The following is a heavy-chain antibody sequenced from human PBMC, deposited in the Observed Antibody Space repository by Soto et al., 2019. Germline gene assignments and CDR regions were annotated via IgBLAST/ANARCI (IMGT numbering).Heavy chain of an antibody. D-gene: IGHD3-9*01. V-gene: IGHV4-39*01. Sequence: QLQLQESGPGLVKPSETLSLTCTVSGGSISSSSYYWGWIRQPPGKGLEWIGSIYYSGSTYYNPSLKSRVTISVDTSKNQFSLKLSSVTAADTAVYYCARHDAPSYYDILTGYYSRPYYYYYGMDVWGQGTTVTVSS. CDR1: GGSISSSSYY. J-gene: IGHJ6*02. CDR3: ARHDAPSYYDILTGYYSRPYYYYYGMDV. CDR2: IYYSGST.